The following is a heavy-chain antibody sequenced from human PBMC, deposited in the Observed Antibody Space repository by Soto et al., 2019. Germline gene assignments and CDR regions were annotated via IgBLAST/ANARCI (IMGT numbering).Heavy chain of an antibody. D-gene: IGHD3-10*01. CDR3: ARDAGWTYYYGSGSYQALFDY. V-gene: IGHV1-18*01. CDR2: ISAYNGNT. Sequence: QVQLVQSGAEVKKPGASVKVSCKASGYTFTSYGISWVRQAPGQGLEWMGWISAYNGNTNYAQKLPGRVTMTTDTSTSTAYMELRSLRSDDTAVYYCARDAGWTYYYGSGSYQALFDYWGQGTLVTVSS. CDR1: GYTFTSYG. J-gene: IGHJ4*02.